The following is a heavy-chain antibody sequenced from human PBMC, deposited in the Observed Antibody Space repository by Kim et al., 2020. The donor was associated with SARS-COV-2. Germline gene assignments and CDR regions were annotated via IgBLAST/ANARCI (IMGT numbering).Heavy chain of an antibody. Sequence: SVKGRFTISRDNSKNTLYRQMNSLRAEDTAVYYCAKDTTMVRGVISYFDYWGRGTLVTVSS. J-gene: IGHJ4*02. CDR3: AKDTTMVRGVISYFDY. V-gene: IGHV3-33*06. D-gene: IGHD3-10*01.